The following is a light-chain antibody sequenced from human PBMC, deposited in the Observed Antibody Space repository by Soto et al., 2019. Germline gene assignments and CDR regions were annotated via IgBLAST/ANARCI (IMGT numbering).Light chain of an antibody. CDR1: QSVSSY. J-gene: IGKJ4*01. CDR2: DAS. Sequence: EIVLTQSPATLSLSPGERATLSCRASQSVSSYLAWYQQKPGQAPRLLIYDASTRATGIPARFSGSGSGTDFTLTISSLEPEDFAVYYCQQRSNWPPVLTFGGGNKVEI. CDR3: QQRSNWPPVLT. V-gene: IGKV3-11*01.